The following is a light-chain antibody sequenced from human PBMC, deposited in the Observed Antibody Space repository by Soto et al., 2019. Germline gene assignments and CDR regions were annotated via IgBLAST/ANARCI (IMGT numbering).Light chain of an antibody. CDR3: QHYGSSFT. CDR2: GAS. V-gene: IGKV3-20*01. J-gene: IGKJ3*01. Sequence: EIVMTHSPATLSVSPCERATLSFRASQSVGADLAWYQRKPGQAPRLLIYGASSRATGIPDRFSGSGSGTDFTLTISRLEPEDFAVYYCQHYGSSFTFGPGTKVDIK. CDR1: QSVGAD.